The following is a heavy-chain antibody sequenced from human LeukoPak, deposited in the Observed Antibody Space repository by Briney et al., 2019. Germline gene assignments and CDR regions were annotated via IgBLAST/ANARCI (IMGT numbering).Heavy chain of an antibody. D-gene: IGHD3-10*01. J-gene: IGHJ6*02. Sequence: QAGGSLRLSCAASGFTFSSYATHWVRQAPGKGLEWVAVISYDGSNKYYADSVKGRFTISRDNSKNTLYLQMNSLRAEDTAVYYCARDPRSGGPSYYGMDVWGQGTTVTVSS. CDR1: GFTFSSYA. CDR2: ISYDGSNK. V-gene: IGHV3-30*04. CDR3: ARDPRSGGPSYYGMDV.